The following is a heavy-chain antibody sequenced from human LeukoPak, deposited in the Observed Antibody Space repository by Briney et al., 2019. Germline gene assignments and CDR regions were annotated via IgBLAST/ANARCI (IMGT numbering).Heavy chain of an antibody. D-gene: IGHD5-12*01. CDR1: GFTFSNAW. Sequence: PGGSLRLSCAASGFTFSNAWMSWVRQAPGKRLEWVGGIKSKAEGGTTDYAPPVKGKFTISRDNSTNTLYLQMNSLKTEDTAVYYCTTDPHQRFILVAVGDLFDPWGQGTLVTVSS. J-gene: IGHJ5*02. CDR3: TTDPHQRFILVAVGDLFDP. CDR2: IKSKAEGGTT. V-gene: IGHV3-15*01.